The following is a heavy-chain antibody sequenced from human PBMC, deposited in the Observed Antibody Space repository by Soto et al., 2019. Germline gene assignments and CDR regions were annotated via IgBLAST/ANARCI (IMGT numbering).Heavy chain of an antibody. CDR3: AAYSHKGY. Sequence: EEQLVESGGDLVQPGGSLRLSCGASGFTVSNNYMSWVRQAPGKGLEWVSLIYSGGSTYYADSVKGRFTISRDSSKNTLYLQMNSLRAEDTAMYYCAAYSHKGYWGQGTLVTVSS. V-gene: IGHV3-66*01. CDR2: IYSGGST. CDR1: GFTVSNNY. D-gene: IGHD3-16*01. J-gene: IGHJ4*02.